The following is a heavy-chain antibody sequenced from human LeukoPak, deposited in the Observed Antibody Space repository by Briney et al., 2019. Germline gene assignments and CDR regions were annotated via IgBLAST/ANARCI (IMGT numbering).Heavy chain of an antibody. Sequence: SETLSLTCTVSGGSVSSGSYYWSWIRQPPGTGLEWIAEIHHSGSANYNPSLKSRVTISIDTSKNQFSLKLSSVTAADTAVYYCARSDYGSGNYYWSLGYWGQGTLVTVSS. CDR1: GGSVSSGSYY. D-gene: IGHD3-10*01. J-gene: IGHJ4*02. V-gene: IGHV4-61*01. CDR3: ARSDYGSGNYYWSLGY. CDR2: IHHSGSA.